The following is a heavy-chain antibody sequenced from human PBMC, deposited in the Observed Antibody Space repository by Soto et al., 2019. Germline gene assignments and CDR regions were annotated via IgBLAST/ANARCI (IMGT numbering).Heavy chain of an antibody. CDR2: IIPIFGTA. D-gene: IGHD2-15*01. CDR3: ARSYCSGGSCYSSYYYYGMDV. J-gene: IGHJ6*02. CDR1: GGTFSSYA. Sequence: QVQLVQSGAEVKKPGSSVKVSCKASGGTFSSYAISWVRQAPGQGLEWMGGIIPIFGTANYAQKFQGRVTITADESRSTAYMELSSLRSEDTAVYYCARSYCSGGSCYSSYYYYGMDVWGQGTTVTVSS. V-gene: IGHV1-69*12.